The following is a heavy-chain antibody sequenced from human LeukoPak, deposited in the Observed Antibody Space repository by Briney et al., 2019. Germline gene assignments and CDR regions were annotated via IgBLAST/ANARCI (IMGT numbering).Heavy chain of an antibody. J-gene: IGHJ6*02. Sequence: GGSLRLSCAASGFTFSSYGMHWVRQAPGKGLEWVAVISYDGSNKYYADSVKGRFTISRDNSRNTLYLQMNSLRAEDTAVYYCAKGVVAPFDYYGMDVWGQGTTVTVSS. CDR3: AKGVVAPFDYYGMDV. CDR2: ISYDGSNK. D-gene: IGHD2-15*01. CDR1: GFTFSSYG. V-gene: IGHV3-30*18.